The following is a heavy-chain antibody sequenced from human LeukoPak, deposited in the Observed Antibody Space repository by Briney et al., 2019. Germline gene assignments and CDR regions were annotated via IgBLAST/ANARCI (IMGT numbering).Heavy chain of an antibody. V-gene: IGHV3-23*01. CDR3: AKHNTGNYYDY. J-gene: IGHJ4*02. CDR1: GFTFSSRA. D-gene: IGHD1-26*01. Sequence: PGGSLRLSCAASGFTFSSRAMSWVRQAPGKGLDWVSTISGVTTNTYYANSVKGRFTITRDNSKNTLSLQMSSLRAEDAAVYYCAKHNTGNYYDYWGQGALVTVSS. CDR2: ISGVTTNT.